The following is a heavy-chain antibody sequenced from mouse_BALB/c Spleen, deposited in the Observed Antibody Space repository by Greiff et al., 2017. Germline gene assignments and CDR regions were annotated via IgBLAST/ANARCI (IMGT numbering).Heavy chain of an antibody. D-gene: IGHD1-2*01. V-gene: IGHV3-2*02. CDR3: ARNYGYEAMDY. J-gene: IGHJ4*01. CDR1: GYSITSDYA. Sequence: EVKVEESGPGLVKPSQSLSLTCTVTGYSITSDYAWNWIRQFPGNKLEWMGYISYSGSTSYNPSLKSRISITRDTSKNQFFLQLNSVTTEDTATYYCARNYGYEAMDYWGQGTSVTVSS. CDR2: ISYSGST.